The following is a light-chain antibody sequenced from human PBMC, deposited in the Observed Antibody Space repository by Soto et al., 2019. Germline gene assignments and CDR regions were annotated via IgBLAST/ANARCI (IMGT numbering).Light chain of an antibody. V-gene: IGKV1-9*01. J-gene: IGKJ2*01. CDR3: QQLNSYPRN. Sequence: DIQLTQSPSFLSASVGDRVTITCRASQGISSYLAWYQQKPGKAPKLLIYAASTLQSGVPSRFSGSGSGTEFNLTISSLQPEDFATYYCQQLNSYPRNFGQGTKLEIK. CDR1: QGISSY. CDR2: AAS.